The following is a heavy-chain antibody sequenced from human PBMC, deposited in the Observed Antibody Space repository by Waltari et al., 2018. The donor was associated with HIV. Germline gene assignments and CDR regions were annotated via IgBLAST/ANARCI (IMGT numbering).Heavy chain of an antibody. V-gene: IGHV3-74*01. CDR2: ISSDGSTT. D-gene: IGHD4-17*01. CDR1: GFTFRSYW. CDR3: ARENTMTYYDALDI. J-gene: IGHJ3*02. Sequence: EVQLVESGGGLVQPGGSLRLSCAASGFTFRSYWVHWVRQAPGKGLLWVSCISSDGSTTNYADSVKGRLTISRDNAKNTLYLQMNSLRADDTAVYYCARENTMTYYDALDIWGQGTMVTVSS.